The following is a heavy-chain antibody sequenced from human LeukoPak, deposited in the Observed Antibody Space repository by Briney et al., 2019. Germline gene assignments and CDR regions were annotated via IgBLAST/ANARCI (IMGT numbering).Heavy chain of an antibody. CDR3: ARLCLPATRFDY. J-gene: IGHJ4*02. V-gene: IGHV4-38-2*02. D-gene: IGHD5-24*01. Sequence: SETLSLTCTVSGYSISSGYYWGWIRQPPGKGREGIGSIYHSGRTFYNPSLKSRVTISVDTSKNQFSLKLTSVTAADTAVYYCARLCLPATRFDYWGQGTLVTVSS. CDR1: GYSISSGYY. CDR2: IYHSGRT.